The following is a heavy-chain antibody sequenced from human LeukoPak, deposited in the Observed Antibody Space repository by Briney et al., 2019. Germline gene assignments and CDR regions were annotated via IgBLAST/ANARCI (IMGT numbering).Heavy chain of an antibody. Sequence: GGSLRLSCAASGFTFSSYAMSWVRQAPGKGLEWVSAISGSGGSTYYADSVKGRFTISRDNSKNTLYLQMNSLRAEDTAVYYCAKDLDIVVVPAANDYWGQGTLVTVSS. J-gene: IGHJ4*02. CDR3: AKDLDIVVVPAANDY. D-gene: IGHD2-2*01. CDR2: ISGSGGST. CDR1: GFTFSSYA. V-gene: IGHV3-23*01.